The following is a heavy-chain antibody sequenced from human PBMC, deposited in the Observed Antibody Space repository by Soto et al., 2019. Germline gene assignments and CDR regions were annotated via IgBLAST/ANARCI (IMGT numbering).Heavy chain of an antibody. Sequence: EVQLLESGGGLVQPGGSLRLSCAASGFTFSSYAMSWVRQAPGKGLEWVSAISGSGGSTYYADSVKGRFTISRDNSKNTLYLQMNSLRAEDTAVYYCAKDITISGVPPPNDWFDPWGQGTLVTVSS. V-gene: IGHV3-23*01. J-gene: IGHJ5*02. CDR2: ISGSGGST. CDR3: AKDITISGVPPPNDWFDP. D-gene: IGHD3-3*01. CDR1: GFTFSSYA.